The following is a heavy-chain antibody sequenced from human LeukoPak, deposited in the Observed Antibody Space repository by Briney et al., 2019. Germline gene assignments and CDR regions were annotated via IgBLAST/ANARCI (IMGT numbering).Heavy chain of an antibody. J-gene: IGHJ3*02. D-gene: IGHD3-10*01. CDR2: TYYRSKWYN. CDR1: GDSVSSNSAA. CDR3: ARAGRLLWFGELYGAFDI. Sequence: SQTLSLTCAISGDSVSSNSAAWNWIRQSPSRGLEWLGRTYYRSKWYNDYAVSVKSRITINPDTSKNRFSLQLNSVTPEDTAVYYCARAGRLLWFGELYGAFDIWGQGTMVTVSS. V-gene: IGHV6-1*01.